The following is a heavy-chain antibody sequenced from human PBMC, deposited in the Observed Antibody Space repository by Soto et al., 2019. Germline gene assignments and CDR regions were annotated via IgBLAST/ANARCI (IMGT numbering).Heavy chain of an antibody. D-gene: IGHD2-15*01. Sequence: GGSLRLSCAASGFTFSSYGMSWVRQAPGKGLEWVSGISGTGGSTYYADSVKGRFTISRDNSKNTLFLQMDSLRAEDTAVYYCARKSDCSGGSCPHYFDYWGQGTLVTVSS. CDR1: GFTFSSYG. V-gene: IGHV3-23*01. J-gene: IGHJ4*02. CDR3: ARKSDCSGGSCPHYFDY. CDR2: ISGTGGST.